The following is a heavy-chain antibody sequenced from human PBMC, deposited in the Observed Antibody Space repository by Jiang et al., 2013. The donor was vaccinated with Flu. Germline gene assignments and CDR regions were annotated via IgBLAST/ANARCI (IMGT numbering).Heavy chain of an antibody. CDR2: IYYSGST. CDR3: ASTVGEAAVIDY. CDR1: GGSISSSSYY. D-gene: IGHD6-13*01. J-gene: IGHJ4*02. V-gene: IGHV4-39*01. Sequence: GSGLVKPSETLSLTCTVSGGSISSSSYYWGWIRQPPGKGLEWIGSIYYSGSTYYNPSLKSRVTISVDTSKNQFSLKLSSVTAADTTVYYCASTVGEAAVIDYWGQGTLVTVSS.